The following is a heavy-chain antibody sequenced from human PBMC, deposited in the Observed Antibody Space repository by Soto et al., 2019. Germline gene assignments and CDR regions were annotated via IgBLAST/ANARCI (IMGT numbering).Heavy chain of an antibody. J-gene: IGHJ5*02. CDR1: GGSFSGYY. D-gene: IGHD3-22*01. Sequence: QVQLQQWGAGLLKPSETLSLTCAVYGGSFSGYYWSWIRQPPGKGLEWIGEINHSGSTNYNPSLKGRVTIQVDTSKNPFSLKLSSVTAADTAVYYCARGDTMIVVVMPPWFDPWGQGTLVTVSS. CDR2: INHSGST. V-gene: IGHV4-34*01. CDR3: ARGDTMIVVVMPPWFDP.